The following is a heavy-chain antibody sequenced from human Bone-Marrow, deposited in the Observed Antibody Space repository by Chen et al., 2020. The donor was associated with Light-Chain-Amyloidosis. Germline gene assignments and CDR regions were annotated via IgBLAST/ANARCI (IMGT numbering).Heavy chain of an antibody. J-gene: IGHJ4*02. CDR3: VRGALTIFGPLRD. CDR2: IYHSGST. V-gene: IGHV4-38-2*01. D-gene: IGHD3-3*01. Sequence: QVQLQESGPGLVKPSETLSLTCAVSGYSISSGYYWGWIRQPPGKGLEWIGSIYHSGSTYYNPSLKSRVTISVDTSKNQFSLKLSSVTAADTAVYYCVRGALTIFGPLRDWGQGTLVTVSS. CDR1: GYSISSGYY.